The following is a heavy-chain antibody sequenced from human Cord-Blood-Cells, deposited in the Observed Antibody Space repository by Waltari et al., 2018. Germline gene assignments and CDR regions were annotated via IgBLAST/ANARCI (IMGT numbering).Heavy chain of an antibody. Sequence: QVQLQQWGAGLLKPSETLSLTCAVYGGSFSGYYWSWIRQPPGKGLELIGEINHSGSTNYNPSLKSRVTISVDTSKNQFSLKLSSVTAADTAVYYCARHVPDYYDSSGYYLDYWGQGTLVTVSS. J-gene: IGHJ4*02. D-gene: IGHD3-22*01. CDR3: ARHVPDYYDSSGYYLDY. CDR1: GGSFSGYY. V-gene: IGHV4-34*01. CDR2: INHSGST.